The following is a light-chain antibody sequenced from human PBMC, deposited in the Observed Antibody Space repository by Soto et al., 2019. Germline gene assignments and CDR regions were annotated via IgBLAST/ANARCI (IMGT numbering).Light chain of an antibody. Sequence: EIXVTQSPLSLPVTPGEPASISCKSSQSLXNSNGYQXLDWYLQKPGQSPQLLIYLGSNRASGVPDRFSGSGSGTDFTLKISRVEAEDVGVYYCMHHLEPPITFGQGTRLEIK. V-gene: IGKV2-28*01. J-gene: IGKJ5*01. CDR1: QSLXNSNGYQX. CDR3: MHHLEPPIT. CDR2: LGS.